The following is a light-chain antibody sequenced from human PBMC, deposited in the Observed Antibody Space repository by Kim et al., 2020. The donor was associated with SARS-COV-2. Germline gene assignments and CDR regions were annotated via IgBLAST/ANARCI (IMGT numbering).Light chain of an antibody. Sequence: SYELTQPPSVSVSPGQTASIACSGDKLGNNYASWYQQKPGQSPVLVIYQDSKRPSGIPERFSASNSGNTATLTIRGTQAMDEADYYCQAWHRNTLVFGGGTKLTVL. CDR2: QDS. V-gene: IGLV3-1*01. J-gene: IGLJ2*01. CDR3: QAWHRNTLV. CDR1: KLGNNY.